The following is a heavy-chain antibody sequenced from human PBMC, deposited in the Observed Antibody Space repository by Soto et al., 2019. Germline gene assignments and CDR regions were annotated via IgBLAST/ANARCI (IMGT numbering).Heavy chain of an antibody. Sequence: EVQLVESGGGLVQPGESLRLSCSASGFSVSVNYMSWIRQGPGKGLEWVSIIYGGGTTKYADSVEGRFTLSRDDSKNILYLQMNILRAEDMGVYYCAREGPECTTTSCHQRAFDFWGQGTLVTVSS. D-gene: IGHD2-2*01. J-gene: IGHJ4*02. V-gene: IGHV3-66*01. CDR3: AREGPECTTTSCHQRAFDF. CDR1: GFSVSVNY. CDR2: IYGGGTT.